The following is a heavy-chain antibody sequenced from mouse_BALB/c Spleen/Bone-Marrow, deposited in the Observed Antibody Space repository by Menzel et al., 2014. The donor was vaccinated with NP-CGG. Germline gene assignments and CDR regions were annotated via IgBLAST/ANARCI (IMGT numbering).Heavy chain of an antibody. V-gene: IGHV1-39*01. D-gene: IGHD2-10*02. CDR3: ARKKYGNSHYFDY. J-gene: IGHJ2*01. Sequence: VQLKEPGPELEKPGASVKISCKASGYSFTGYNMNWVKQSNGKSLEWIGNIDPYYGGTSYNQKFRGKTTLTVDKSSSTAYMQLKNLTSEDSAVYYCARKKYGNSHYFDYWGQGTTLTVSS. CDR2: IDPYYGGT. CDR1: GYSFTGYN.